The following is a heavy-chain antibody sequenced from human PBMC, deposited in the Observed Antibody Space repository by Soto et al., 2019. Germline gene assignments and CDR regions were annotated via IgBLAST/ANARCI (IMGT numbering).Heavy chain of an antibody. CDR1: GFTFGDYA. CDR2: IRSKAYGGTT. Sequence: EVQLVESGGGLVKPGRSLRLSCTASGFTFGDYAMSWFRQAPGKGLEWVGFIRSKAYGGTTEYAASVKGRFTISRDDSKSIAYLQMNSLKTEDTASYYCTRHRGTRGPSDYYYYGMDVWGQGTTVTVSS. J-gene: IGHJ6*02. V-gene: IGHV3-49*05. CDR3: TRHRGTRGPSDYYYYGMDV.